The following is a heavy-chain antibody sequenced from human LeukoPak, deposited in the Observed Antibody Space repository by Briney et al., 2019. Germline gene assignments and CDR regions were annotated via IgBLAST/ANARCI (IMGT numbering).Heavy chain of an antibody. J-gene: IGHJ4*02. V-gene: IGHV4-34*01. CDR3: ARYSGSYYLFDY. CDR1: GGTFSGYY. Sequence: SETLSLTCAVYGGTFSGYYWSWIRQPPGKGLEWIGEINHSGSPNYNPSLKSRVTISVDTSKNQSSLKLSSVTAADTAVYYCARYSGSYYLFDYWGQGTLVTVSS. CDR2: INHSGSP. D-gene: IGHD1-26*01.